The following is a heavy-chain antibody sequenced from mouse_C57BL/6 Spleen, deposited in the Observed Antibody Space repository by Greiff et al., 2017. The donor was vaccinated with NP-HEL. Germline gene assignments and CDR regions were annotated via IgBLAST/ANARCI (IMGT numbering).Heavy chain of an antibody. Sequence: VQLQQSGAELVRPGTSVKVSCKASGYAFTNYLIEWVKQRPGQGLEWIGVINPGSGGTNYNEKFKGKATLTADKSSSTAYMQLSSLTSEDSAVYCCARGGEKVYGSSFLYAMDYWGQGTSVTVSS. CDR2: INPGSGGT. D-gene: IGHD1-1*01. V-gene: IGHV1-54*01. CDR3: ARGGEKVYGSSFLYAMDY. J-gene: IGHJ4*01. CDR1: GYAFTNYL.